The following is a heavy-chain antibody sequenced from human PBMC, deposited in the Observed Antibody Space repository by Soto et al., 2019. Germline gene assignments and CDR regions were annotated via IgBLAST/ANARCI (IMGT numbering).Heavy chain of an antibody. CDR2: IRSKDNSYVT. CDR3: TSCLVYYGSGIGYTIDY. V-gene: IGHV3-73*01. D-gene: IGHD3-10*01. Sequence: DVQLVESGGGLVQPGGSLKLSCAASGFTFSGSGMHWVRQASGKGLEWVGRIRSKDNSYVTEYAASVKGRFFISRDDSQYKAYLQMHSLQSEDTAVYYCTSCLVYYGSGIGYTIDYWGQGTLVTVSS. J-gene: IGHJ4*02. CDR1: GFTFSGSG.